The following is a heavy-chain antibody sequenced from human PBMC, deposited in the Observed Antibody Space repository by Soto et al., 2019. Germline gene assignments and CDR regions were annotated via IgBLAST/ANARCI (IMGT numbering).Heavy chain of an antibody. Sequence: SETLSLTCTVSGDSISTDYWSWIRQSPGKGLEWIGFIYYGGSTNYNPSLKSRVTISVDTPKNQFSLKLSSVTAADTAVYYCAKNWNWEPLAHWGQGTRVPVPP. CDR3: AKNWNWEPLAH. J-gene: IGHJ4*02. CDR1: GDSISTDY. V-gene: IGHV4-59*08. CDR2: IYYGGST. D-gene: IGHD1-7*01.